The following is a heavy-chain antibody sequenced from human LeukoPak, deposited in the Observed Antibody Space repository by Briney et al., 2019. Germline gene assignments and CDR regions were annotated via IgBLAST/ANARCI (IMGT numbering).Heavy chain of an antibody. CDR2: IGGSGVDT. V-gene: IGHV3-23*01. CDR1: GFTFGTYW. D-gene: IGHD3-22*01. CDR3: AREFKIVVIETVGFDY. Sequence: GGSLRLSCAASGFTFGTYWMSWVRQAPGKGLEWVSSIGGSGVDTYYADSVRGRFTISRDNSKNMVYLQMNSLRVEDTAVYYCAREFKIVVIETVGFDYWGQGTLVTVSS. J-gene: IGHJ4*02.